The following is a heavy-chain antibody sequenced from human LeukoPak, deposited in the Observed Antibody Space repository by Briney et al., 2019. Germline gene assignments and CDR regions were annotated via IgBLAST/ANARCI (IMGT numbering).Heavy chain of an antibody. CDR3: GSDPNGDYVGALGY. CDR1: GLSFSSYA. Sequence: GGSLRLSCEASGLSFSSYAFAWVRQTPGKGLEWVAAVTGGGGGTHFADSVKGRFTISRNNAKNTMCLQMNSLRVEDTAMYFCGSDPNGDYVGALGYWGRGALVTVSS. D-gene: IGHD2-8*01. CDR2: VTGGGGGT. J-gene: IGHJ4*01. V-gene: IGHV3-23*01.